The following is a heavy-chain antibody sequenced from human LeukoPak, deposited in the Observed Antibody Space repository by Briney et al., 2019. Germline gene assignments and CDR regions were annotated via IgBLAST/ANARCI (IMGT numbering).Heavy chain of an antibody. CDR2: INQDGSVK. CDR3: ARALIAAAGDDAFDI. Sequence: PGGSLRLSCAASGFTFSTYWMTWVRQAPGKGLEWVANINQDGSVKNYVDSVKGRFTISRDNAKNSLYLQMNSLRAEDTAVYYCARALIAAAGDDAFDIWGQGTMVTVSS. D-gene: IGHD6-13*01. J-gene: IGHJ3*02. CDR1: GFTFSTYW. V-gene: IGHV3-7*04.